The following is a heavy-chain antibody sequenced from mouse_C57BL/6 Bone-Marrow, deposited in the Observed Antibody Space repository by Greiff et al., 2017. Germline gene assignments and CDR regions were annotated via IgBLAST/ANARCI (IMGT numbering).Heavy chain of an antibody. CDR3: ARRRGDGYYPAWVAY. Sequence: QVQLQQSGAELVKPGASVKMSCKASGYTFTTYPIAWMKQNHGTSLEWIGNFHPYNDDPKYNEKFKGKATLTVEKSSSTVYLELSRLTSDDSAVYYCARRRGDGYYPAWVAYWGQGTLVTVSA. V-gene: IGHV1-47*01. J-gene: IGHJ3*01. CDR1: GYTFTTYP. CDR2: FHPYNDDP. D-gene: IGHD2-3*01.